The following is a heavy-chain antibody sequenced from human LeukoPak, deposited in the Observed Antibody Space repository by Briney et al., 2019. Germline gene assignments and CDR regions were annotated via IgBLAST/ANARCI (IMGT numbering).Heavy chain of an antibody. CDR3: ASLGRNGVDLSSGY. CDR2: ISSSSSYI. CDR1: GFTFSSYS. D-gene: IGHD1-1*01. V-gene: IGHV3-21*01. J-gene: IGHJ4*02. Sequence: KPGGSLRLSCAASGFTFSSYSMNWVRQAPGKGLEWVSSISSSSSYIYYADSVKGRFTISRDNAKNSLYLQMNSLRAEDTAVYYCASLGRNGVDLSSGYWGQGTLVTVSS.